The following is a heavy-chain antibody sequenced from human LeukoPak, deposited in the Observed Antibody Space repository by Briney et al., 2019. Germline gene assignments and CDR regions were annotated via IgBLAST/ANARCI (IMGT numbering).Heavy chain of an antibody. CDR2: ITASGTAM. Sequence: GGSLRDSCAASGFTFSSYSMNWVRQAPGKGLEWVSHITASGTAMFYADSVKGRFTISRDNAKNSLYLQMNSLRDEDTAVYYCASSGSYRFDYWGQGTLVTVSS. V-gene: IGHV3-48*02. D-gene: IGHD1-26*01. CDR3: ASSGSYRFDY. J-gene: IGHJ4*02. CDR1: GFTFSSYS.